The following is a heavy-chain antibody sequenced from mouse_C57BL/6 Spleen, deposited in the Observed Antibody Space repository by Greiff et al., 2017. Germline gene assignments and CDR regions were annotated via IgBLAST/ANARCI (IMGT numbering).Heavy chain of an antibody. CDR3: AVMTTVVGDY. D-gene: IGHD1-1*01. CDR1: GYTFTSYW. CDR2: IDPSDSYT. V-gene: IGHV1-69*01. Sequence: QVQLQQPGAELVMPGASVTLSCKASGYTFTSYWMHWVKQRPGRGLEWIGEIDPSDSYTNYNQKFKGKSTLTVDKSSSTAYMQISSLTSEDSAVYYCAVMTTVVGDYWGQGTTLTVSA. J-gene: IGHJ2*01.